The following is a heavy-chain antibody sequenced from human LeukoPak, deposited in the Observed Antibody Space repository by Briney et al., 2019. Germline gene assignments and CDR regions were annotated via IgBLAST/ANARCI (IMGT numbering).Heavy chain of an antibody. CDR2: MNPNSGNT. V-gene: IGHV1-8*01. D-gene: IGHD3-10*01. CDR1: GYTFTSYD. CDR3: ARGPTMVRGKDRVSWFDP. J-gene: IGHJ5*02. Sequence: GASVKVSCKASGYTFTSYDINWVRQATGQGLEWMGWMNPNSGNTGYAQKFQGRVTMTRNTSISTAYMELSSLRSEGTAVYYCARGPTMVRGKDRVSWFDPWGQGTLVTVSS.